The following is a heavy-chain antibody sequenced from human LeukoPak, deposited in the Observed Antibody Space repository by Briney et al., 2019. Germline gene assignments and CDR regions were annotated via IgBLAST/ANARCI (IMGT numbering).Heavy chain of an antibody. CDR1: GFTFSSYG. CDR2: IRYDGSNK. J-gene: IGHJ4*02. CDR3: AKENSPYYYGSGSYLDY. V-gene: IGHV3-30*02. D-gene: IGHD3-10*01. Sequence: GGSLRLSCAASGFTFSSYGMHWVRQAPGKGVEWVAFIRYDGSNKYYADSVKGRFTISRDNSENTLYLQMNSLRAEDTAVYYCAKENSPYYYGSGSYLDYWGQGTLVTVSS.